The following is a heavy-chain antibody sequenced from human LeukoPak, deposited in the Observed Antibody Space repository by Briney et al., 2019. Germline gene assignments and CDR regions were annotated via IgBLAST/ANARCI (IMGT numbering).Heavy chain of an antibody. D-gene: IGHD6-13*01. CDR2: IIPMFAKA. CDR1: GYTFTNYA. V-gene: IGHV1-69*13. Sequence: SVKVSCKASGYTFTNYAMNWVRQAPGQGLEWMGGIIPMFAKANYAQKFQGRVTITADESTSTAYMELSSLRSEDTAVYYCARDSGSYSSSFLDYYFYYMDVWGKGTTVTISS. CDR3: ARDSGSYSSSFLDYYFYYMDV. J-gene: IGHJ6*03.